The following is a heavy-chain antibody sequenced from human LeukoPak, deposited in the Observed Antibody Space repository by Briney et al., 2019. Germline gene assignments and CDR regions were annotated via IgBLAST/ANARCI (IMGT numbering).Heavy chain of an antibody. CDR2: IRSKAYGGTT. J-gene: IGHJ4*02. CDR1: GFTFGDYA. Sequence: GGSLRLSCTASGFTFGDYAMSWVRQAPGKGLEWVGFIRSKAYGGTTEYAASVKGRFTISRDDSKSIAYLQMNSLKTEDTAVYYCTPYYGSGTKGYWGQGTLVTVSS. D-gene: IGHD3-10*01. CDR3: TPYYGSGTKGY. V-gene: IGHV3-49*04.